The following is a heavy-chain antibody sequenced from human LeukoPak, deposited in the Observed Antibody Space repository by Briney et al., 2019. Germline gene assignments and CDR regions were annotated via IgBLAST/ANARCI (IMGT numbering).Heavy chain of an antibody. CDR1: GFTFSSYA. CDR3: AKDQSYGDYAYYFDY. V-gene: IGHV3-23*01. J-gene: IGHJ4*02. D-gene: IGHD4-17*01. CDR2: VSGGGGGT. Sequence: GGSLRLSCAASGFTFSSYAMSWVRQAPGKGLEWVSAVSGGGGGTYYVDSVKGRFTISRDNSKNTLYLQMNSLRAEDTAVYYCAKDQSYGDYAYYFDYWGQGTLVTVSS.